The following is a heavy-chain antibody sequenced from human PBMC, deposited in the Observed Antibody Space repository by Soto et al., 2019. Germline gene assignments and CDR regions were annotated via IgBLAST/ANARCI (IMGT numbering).Heavy chain of an antibody. CDR1: GNTFASHG. D-gene: IGHD3-10*01. Sequence: GPEVKKPGASVKVSCKASGNTFASHGFSWVRQAPGQGLEWMGWISGFNGQTNYALKFRGRVTLTTDTSTSTAYMELRSLRSDDTAVYFCARVDPRGVAVVRDYWGQGTLVTVSS. CDR2: ISGFNGQT. V-gene: IGHV1-18*01. J-gene: IGHJ4*02. CDR3: ARVDPRGVAVVRDY.